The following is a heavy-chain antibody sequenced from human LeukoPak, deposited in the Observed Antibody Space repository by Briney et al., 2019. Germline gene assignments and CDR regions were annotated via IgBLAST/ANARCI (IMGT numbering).Heavy chain of an antibody. J-gene: IGHJ6*03. CDR3: ARDGATMIVVVTSYHMDV. D-gene: IGHD3-22*01. CDR2: ISSSSSYI. V-gene: IGHV3-21*01. CDR1: GFTFSSYS. Sequence: GGSLRLSCAASGFTFSSYSMNWVRQAPGKGLEWVSSISSSSSYIYYADSVKGRFTISRDNAKNSLYLQMNSLRAEDTAVYYCARDGATMIVVVTSYHMDVWGKGTTVTVSS.